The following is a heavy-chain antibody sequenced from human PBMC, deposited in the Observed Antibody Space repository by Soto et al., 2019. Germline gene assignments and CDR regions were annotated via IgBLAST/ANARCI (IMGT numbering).Heavy chain of an antibody. CDR3: AKDSSVTAAGSGGWFDP. J-gene: IGHJ5*02. Sequence: QVQLVESGGGVVQPGWSLRLSCAASGFDFNTYGLHWVRQAPGKGLEWVAAISFDGGSQYYAYSVKGRFTISRDKSNSTLYLQMNSLGAEDTATYFCAKDSSVTAAGSGGWFDPWGPGNLGIVS. D-gene: IGHD6-13*01. V-gene: IGHV3-30*18. CDR1: GFDFNTYG. CDR2: ISFDGGSQ.